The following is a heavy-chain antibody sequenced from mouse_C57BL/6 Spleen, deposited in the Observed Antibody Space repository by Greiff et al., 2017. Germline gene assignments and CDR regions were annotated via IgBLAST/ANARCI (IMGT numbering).Heavy chain of an antibody. CDR2: IYPGDGDT. CDR3: ARGSYGQAWFAY. J-gene: IGHJ3*01. V-gene: IGHV1-82*01. CDR1: GYAFSSSW. D-gene: IGHD1-1*01. Sequence: QVQLQQSGPELVKPGASVKISCKASGYAFSSSWMNWVKQRPGKGLEWIGRIYPGDGDTNYNGKFKGKATLTADKSSSTAYMQLSSLTSEDSAVYFCARGSYGQAWFAYWGQGTLVTGSA.